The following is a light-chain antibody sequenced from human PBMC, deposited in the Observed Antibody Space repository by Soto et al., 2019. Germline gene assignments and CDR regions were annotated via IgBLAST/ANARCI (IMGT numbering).Light chain of an antibody. CDR2: DVS. CDR3: CTSSSSSTIVV. V-gene: IGLV2-14*01. Sequence: QSVLTQPASVSGSPGQSITISCTGTSSDVGGYNYVSWYQQHPGKAPKLMIYDVSNRPSGVSNRFSGSKSGNTASLTISGRQPADEEAYYYCTSSSSSTIVVFGGGTKLTVL. CDR1: SSDVGGYNY. J-gene: IGLJ2*01.